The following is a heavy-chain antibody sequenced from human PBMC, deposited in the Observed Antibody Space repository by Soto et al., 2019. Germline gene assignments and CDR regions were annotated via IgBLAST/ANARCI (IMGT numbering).Heavy chain of an antibody. CDR2: MNPNSANT. V-gene: IGHV1-8*01. CDR1: GYTFTNYD. Sequence: SVKVSCKASGYTFTNYDISWVRQATGQGLEWMGWMNPNSANTGYAQKFQGRVSMTRDTSINTAYMELSSLRSEDTAIYYCARMATSGTLNWFDPWGQGTLVTVSS. J-gene: IGHJ5*02. CDR3: ARMATSGTLNWFDP. D-gene: IGHD1-26*01.